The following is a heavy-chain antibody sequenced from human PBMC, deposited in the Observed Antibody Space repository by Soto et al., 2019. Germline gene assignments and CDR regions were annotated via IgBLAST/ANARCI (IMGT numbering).Heavy chain of an antibody. CDR1: GFTFTSYT. J-gene: IGHJ4*02. D-gene: IGHD6-13*01. CDR3: ARARVYATGPLDF. Sequence: LRLSCAASGFTFTSYTMNWVRQAPGKGLEWVSSISSSSDYIYYADSMKGRVTISRDNAKNSLFLDMNSLTGEDTAVYYCARARVYATGPLDFWGQGTLVTVSS. CDR2: ISSSSDYI. V-gene: IGHV3-21*06.